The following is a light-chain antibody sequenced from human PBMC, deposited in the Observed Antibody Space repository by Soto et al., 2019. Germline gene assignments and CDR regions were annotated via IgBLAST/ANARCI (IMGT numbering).Light chain of an antibody. CDR3: QQRHNWPIT. J-gene: IGKJ5*01. Sequence: EIVLTQSPGTLSLSPGERATLSCSASQSISSSYLAWYQQKPGQAPRLLIYGASSRATGTPDRFSGSGSGTDFTLTISSLEPEDFGVYYCQQRHNWPITFGQGTRLEIK. CDR2: GAS. V-gene: IGKV3D-20*02. CDR1: QSISSSY.